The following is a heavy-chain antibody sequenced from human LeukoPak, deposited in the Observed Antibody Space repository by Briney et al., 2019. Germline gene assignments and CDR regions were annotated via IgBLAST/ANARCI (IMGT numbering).Heavy chain of an antibody. CDR2: FDPEDDET. CDR3: ATASTYGSGSYPYYYYYYMDV. J-gene: IGHJ6*03. V-gene: IGHV1-24*01. Sequence: ASVKVSCKVSRYTLTELSMHWVRQAPGKGLEWMGGFDPEDDETIYAQKFQGRVTMTEDTSTDTAYMELSSLRSEDSAVYYCATASTYGSGSYPYYYYYYMDVWGKGTTVTVSS. D-gene: IGHD3-10*01. CDR1: RYTLTELS.